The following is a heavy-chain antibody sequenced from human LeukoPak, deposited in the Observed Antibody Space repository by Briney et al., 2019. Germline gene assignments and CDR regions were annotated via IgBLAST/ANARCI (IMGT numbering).Heavy chain of an antibody. Sequence: PGGSLRLSCAASGFSFSGHWMNWVRQLPGKGLEWVANIKADGSEKYYVDSVKGRFTISRDDAKRTVHLQMDNLRAEDTAIYYCAYRNNFEYWGQGALVTVSS. CDR3: AYRNNFEY. CDR2: IKADGSEK. CDR1: GFSFSGHW. J-gene: IGHJ4*02. V-gene: IGHV3-7*05. D-gene: IGHD1-26*01.